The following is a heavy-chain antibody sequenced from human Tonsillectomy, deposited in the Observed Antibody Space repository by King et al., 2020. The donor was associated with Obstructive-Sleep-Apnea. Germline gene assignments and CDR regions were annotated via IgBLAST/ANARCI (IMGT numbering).Heavy chain of an antibody. J-gene: IGHJ5*02. CDR1: GIIFSSYA. CDR3: ARDVHYGDYSKEGWFDP. D-gene: IGHD4-17*01. CDR2: ISKDGSDK. V-gene: IGHV3-30*04. Sequence: QLVQSGGGVVQPGRSLRLSCAASGIIFSSYAMHWVRQAPGKGLEWVAVISKDGSDKYYADSVKGRFTISRDNSKNTLYLQMNSLRPEDTAVYYCARDVHYGDYSKEGWFDPWVQGTLVTVSS.